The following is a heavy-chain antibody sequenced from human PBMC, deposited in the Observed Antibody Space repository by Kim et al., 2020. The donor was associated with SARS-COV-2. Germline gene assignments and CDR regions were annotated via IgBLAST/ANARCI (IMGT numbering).Heavy chain of an antibody. V-gene: IGHV4-4*07. D-gene: IGHD3-10*01. J-gene: IGHJ6*02. CDR3: ARDASGRPCNYCVDV. Sequence: KPSLKIRVTISLDTSTNQFSLKLTSVTGADTAVYYCARDASGRPCNYCVDVWGQGTTVTVSS.